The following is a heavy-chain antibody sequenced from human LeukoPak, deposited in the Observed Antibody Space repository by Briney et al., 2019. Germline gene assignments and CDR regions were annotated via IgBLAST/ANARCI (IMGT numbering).Heavy chain of an antibody. D-gene: IGHD2-2*01. CDR2: IYYSGST. Sequence: PSETLSLTCTVSGGSISSSSYYWGWIRQPPGKGLEWIGSIYYSGSTYYNPSLKSRVTISVDTSKNQFSLKLSSVTAADTAVYYCARWESYCSSTSCYEDGYWGQGTLVTVSS. V-gene: IGHV4-39*01. J-gene: IGHJ4*02. CDR1: GGSISSSSYY. CDR3: ARWESYCSSTSCYEDGY.